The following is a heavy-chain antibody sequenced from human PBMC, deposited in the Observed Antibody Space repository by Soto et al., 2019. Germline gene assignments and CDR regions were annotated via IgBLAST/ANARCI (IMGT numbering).Heavy chain of an antibody. CDR3: AKGVGYGGARVILSDAFDI. J-gene: IGHJ3*02. Sequence: GGSLRLSCAASGFTFSSYAMSWVRQAPGKGLEWVSAISGSGGSTYYADSVKGRFTISRDNSKNTLYLQMNSLRAEDTAVFFCAKGVGYGGARVILSDAFDIWGKGKMVTVSS. V-gene: IGHV3-23*01. CDR2: ISGSGGST. CDR1: GFTFSSYA. D-gene: IGHD2-15*01.